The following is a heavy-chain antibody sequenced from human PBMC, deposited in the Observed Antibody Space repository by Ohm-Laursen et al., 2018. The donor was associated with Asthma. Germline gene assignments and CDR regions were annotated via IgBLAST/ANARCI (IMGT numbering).Heavy chain of an antibody. J-gene: IGHJ5*02. CDR1: GGSISSSSYY. CDR2: IYYSGST. Sequence: GTLSLTCTVSGGSISSSSYYWGWIRQPPGKGLEWIGSIYYSGSTYYNPSLKSRVTISVDTSKNQFSLKLSSVTAADTAVYYCARCPPVVVITRGLNWFDPWGQGTLVTVSS. CDR3: ARCPPVVVITRGLNWFDP. D-gene: IGHD3-22*01. V-gene: IGHV4-39*01.